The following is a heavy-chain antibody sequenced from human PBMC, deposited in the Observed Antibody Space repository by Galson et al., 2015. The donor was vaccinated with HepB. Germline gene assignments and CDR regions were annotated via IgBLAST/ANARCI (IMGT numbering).Heavy chain of an antibody. CDR2: IYTSGST. V-gene: IGHV4-39*07. CDR3: ARDSYIVATYSADYYYYMDV. CDR1: GGSISSSSYY. J-gene: IGHJ6*03. D-gene: IGHD5-12*01. Sequence: SETLSLTCTVSGGSISSSSYYWGWIRQPPGKGLEWIGSIYTSGSTNYNPSLKSRVTMSVDTSKNQFSLKLSSVTAADTAVYYCARDSYIVATYSADYYYYMDVWGKGTTVTVSS.